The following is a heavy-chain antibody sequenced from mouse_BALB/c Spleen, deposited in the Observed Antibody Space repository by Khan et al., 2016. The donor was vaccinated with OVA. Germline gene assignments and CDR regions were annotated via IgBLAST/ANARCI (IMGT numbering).Heavy chain of an antibody. Sequence: EVQRVESGGGLVQPGGSLKLSCAASGFTFSSYGMSWVRQTPDKRLELVATINSNGGSTYYPDSVKGRFTISSDNAKNTLYLKMSSLKSEDTAMYYCARMARTINWGQGTTLTVSS. CDR2: INSNGGST. V-gene: IGHV5-6-3*01. CDR3: ARMARTIN. J-gene: IGHJ2*01. CDR1: GFTFSSYG.